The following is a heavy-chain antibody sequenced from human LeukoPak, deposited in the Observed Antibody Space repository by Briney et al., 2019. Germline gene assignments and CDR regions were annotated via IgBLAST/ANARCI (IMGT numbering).Heavy chain of an antibody. Sequence: PGGSLRLSCAASGFTFSDYYMSWIRQAPGKGLEWVSYISSSGSTTYYADSVKGRFTISRDNAKNSLYLQMNSLRAEDTAVYYCARDLGPDYYDSSGFSGGGGQGTLVTVSS. CDR1: GFTFSDYY. D-gene: IGHD3-22*01. V-gene: IGHV3-11*04. CDR2: ISSSGSTT. CDR3: ARDLGPDYYDSSGFSGG. J-gene: IGHJ4*02.